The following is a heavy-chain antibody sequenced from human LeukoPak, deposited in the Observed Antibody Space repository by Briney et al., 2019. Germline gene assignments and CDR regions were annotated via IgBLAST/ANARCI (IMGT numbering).Heavy chain of an antibody. V-gene: IGHV3-30-3*01. Sequence: GRSLRLSCAASGFTFNNYAMHWVRQAPGKGLEWVAVISYDGSNKYYADSVKGRFTISRDNSKNTLHLQMNSLRPEDTAVYYCARDPSSGYYYYFDYWGQGTLVTVSS. CDR1: GFTFNNYA. CDR2: ISYDGSNK. J-gene: IGHJ4*02. CDR3: ARDPSSGYYYYFDY. D-gene: IGHD3-22*01.